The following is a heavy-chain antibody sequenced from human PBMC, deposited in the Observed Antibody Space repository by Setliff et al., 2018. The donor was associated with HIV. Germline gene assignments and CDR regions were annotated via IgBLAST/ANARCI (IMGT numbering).Heavy chain of an antibody. V-gene: IGHV4-59*08. D-gene: IGHD3-22*01. CDR2: IYYSGST. CDR3: ARQHYYDSSGRNLMDV. Sequence: SETLSLTCTVSDASISNYHWSWIRQPPGKGLEWIGYIYYSGSTNYNPSLKSRVTISIDTSTNQFSLKLSSVTAADTAVYYCARQHYYDSSGRNLMDVWGKGTTVTVSS. CDR1: DASISNYH. J-gene: IGHJ6*03.